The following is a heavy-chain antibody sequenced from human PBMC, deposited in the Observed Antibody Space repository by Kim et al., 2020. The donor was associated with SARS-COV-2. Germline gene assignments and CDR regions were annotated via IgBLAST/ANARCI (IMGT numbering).Heavy chain of an antibody. J-gene: IGHJ6*02. V-gene: IGHV3-30*18. CDR2: ISFDGSTK. D-gene: IGHD2-8*01. Sequence: GGSLRLSCAASGFTFSSFDMHWVRQAPGKGLESMTYISFDGSTKYYADSVKGRFTISRDNFKNTLYLQMNSLRVEDTAVYYCAKDHAIEANGPRGVDAWCQGTTVTVAS. CDR1: GFTFSSFD. CDR3: AKDHAIEANGPRGVDA.